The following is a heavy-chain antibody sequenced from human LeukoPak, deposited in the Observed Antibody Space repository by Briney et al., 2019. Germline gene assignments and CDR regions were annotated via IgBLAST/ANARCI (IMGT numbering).Heavy chain of an antibody. J-gene: IGHJ6*03. Sequence: SGGSLRLSCAASGFTFSSSWMHWVRQAPGKWLVWVSRINSDGSSTSYADSVKGRFTISRDNAKNTLYLQMNSLRAEDTAVYYCARVDTAPKIYYMDVWGKGTTVTVS. D-gene: IGHD5-18*01. CDR2: INSDGSST. V-gene: IGHV3-74*01. CDR1: GFTFSSSW. CDR3: ARVDTAPKIYYMDV.